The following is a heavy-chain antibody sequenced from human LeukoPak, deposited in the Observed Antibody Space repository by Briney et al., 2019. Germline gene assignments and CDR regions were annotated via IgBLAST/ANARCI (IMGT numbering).Heavy chain of an antibody. CDR2: INAGNGNT. D-gene: IGHD1-26*01. V-gene: IGHV1-3*01. J-gene: IGHJ4*02. Sequence: EASVKVSCTASGYTFTSYAMHWVRQAPGQRLEWMGWINAGNGNTKYSQKFQGRVTITRDTSASTAYMELSSLRSEDTAVYYCARDFGGSYYLNFDYWGQGTLVTVSS. CDR1: GYTFTSYA. CDR3: ARDFGGSYYLNFDY.